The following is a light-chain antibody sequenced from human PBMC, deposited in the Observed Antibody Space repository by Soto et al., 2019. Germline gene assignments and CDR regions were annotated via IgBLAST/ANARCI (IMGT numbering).Light chain of an antibody. CDR2: AAS. J-gene: IGKJ1*01. CDR3: QQSYSTPWT. Sequence: DIQMTQSPSSLSASVRDRVTITCRASHNTRGYLNWYQQKPGKAPKLLIYAASNLQSGIPSRFSGSGSETDFTLTISSLQPEDFATYYCQQSYSTPWTFGHGTKVEIK. CDR1: HNTRGY. V-gene: IGKV1-39*01.